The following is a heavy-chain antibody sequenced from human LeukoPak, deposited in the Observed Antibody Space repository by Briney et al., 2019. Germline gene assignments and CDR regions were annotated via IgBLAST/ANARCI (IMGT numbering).Heavy chain of an antibody. J-gene: IGHJ4*02. Sequence: GGSLRLSCAAPGFTFSNYAMSWVRQAPGKGLEWVSSISGSGGGTYYADSVKGRFTISRDNSKNTLYLQMNSLRAEDTAVYYCARVTYGSGTYGAFDYWGQGTLVTVSS. CDR2: ISGSGGGT. CDR3: ARVTYGSGTYGAFDY. CDR1: GFTFSNYA. V-gene: IGHV3-23*01. D-gene: IGHD3-10*01.